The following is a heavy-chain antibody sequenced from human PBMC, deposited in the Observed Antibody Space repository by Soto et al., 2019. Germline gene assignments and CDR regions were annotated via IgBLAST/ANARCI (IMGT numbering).Heavy chain of an antibody. V-gene: IGHV1-69*01. J-gene: IGHJ6*02. CDR3: ARGYRENYFSAMDV. CDR1: GGSFSKYG. Sequence: QVQLVQSGAEVKMPGSSVRVSRKASGGSFSKYGISWVRQAPGQGLEWMGGIIPMFGIGNYAEKFLGRVTITADESTRTSQMELSSMRSQDSAVYFCARGYRENYFSAMDVWGQGTTVTVTS. CDR2: IIPMFGIG. D-gene: IGHD1-26*01.